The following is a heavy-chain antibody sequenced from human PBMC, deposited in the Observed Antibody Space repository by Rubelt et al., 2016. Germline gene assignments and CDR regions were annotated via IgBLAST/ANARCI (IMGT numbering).Heavy chain of an antibody. J-gene: IGHJ3*02. CDR1: GGSISSYY. CDR3: ARQGEWELYDSFDI. CDR2: IYYSGST. Sequence: QLQLQESGPGLVKPSETLSLTCTVSGGSISSYYWSWIRQPPGKGLEWIGYIYYSGSTNYNPSLKSRGTISGDTAKNSFARKLGAVTAADTAVDYCARQGEWELYDSFDIWGQGTMVTVSS. D-gene: IGHD1-26*01. V-gene: IGHV4-59*08.